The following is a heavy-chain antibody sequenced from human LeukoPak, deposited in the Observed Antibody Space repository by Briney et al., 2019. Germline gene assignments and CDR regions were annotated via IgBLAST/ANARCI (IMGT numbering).Heavy chain of an antibody. J-gene: IGHJ4*02. CDR2: ISSSGSTV. V-gene: IGHV3-11*01. D-gene: IGHD4-17*01. CDR1: GFTFSDYY. CDR3: GLLHYGDRYIDH. Sequence: GGSLRLSCAASGFTFSDYYMSWIRQAPGKGLEWVSYISSSGSTVSYADSVKGRFTISRDNAKNSLYLQMNSLRAEDTAVYYCGLLHYGDRYIDHWGQGTLVTVSS.